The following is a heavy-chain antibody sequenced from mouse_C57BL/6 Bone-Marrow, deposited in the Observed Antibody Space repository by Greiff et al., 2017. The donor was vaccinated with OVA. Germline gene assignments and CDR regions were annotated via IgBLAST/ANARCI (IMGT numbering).Heavy chain of an antibody. CDR1: GYSFTGYY. D-gene: IGHD1-1*01. CDR3: ARHYCGSSTYFGY. CDR2: INPSTGGT. Sequence: EVQLVESGPELVKPGASVKLSCKASGYSFTGYYMNWVKQSPAKSLEWIGEINPSTGGTTYNQKFKAKATLTVDTSYSTAYRQLKGLPSEDSGVYDSARHYCGSSTYFGYWGQGTTLTVSS. J-gene: IGHJ2*01. V-gene: IGHV1-42*01.